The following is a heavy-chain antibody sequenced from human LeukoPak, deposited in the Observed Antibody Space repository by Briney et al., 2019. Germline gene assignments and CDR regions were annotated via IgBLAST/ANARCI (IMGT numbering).Heavy chain of an antibody. J-gene: IGHJ3*02. CDR1: GGSISSYY. V-gene: IGHV4-59*01. Sequence: KPSETLSLTCTVSGGSISSYYWSWIRQPPGKGLEWIGYIYYSGSTNYNPSLKSRVTISVDTSKNQFSLKLSSVTAADTAVYYCARDSSGYSGYEGAFDIWGQGTMVTVSP. D-gene: IGHD5-12*01. CDR3: ARDSSGYSGYEGAFDI. CDR2: IYYSGST.